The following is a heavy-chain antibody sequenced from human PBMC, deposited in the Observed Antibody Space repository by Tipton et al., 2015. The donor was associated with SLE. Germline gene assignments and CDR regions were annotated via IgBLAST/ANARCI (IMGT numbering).Heavy chain of an antibody. Sequence: TLSLTCAVYGGSFSGYYWSWIRQSPEKGLEWIGEINYSGSTKYNPSLKSRVTISVDTSKNQFSLKVNFMTAADTAVYYCATSLNYYDSSGPVAWGQGTMVTVSS. CDR1: GGSFSGYY. J-gene: IGHJ3*01. D-gene: IGHD3-22*01. CDR2: INYSGST. CDR3: ATSLNYYDSSGPVA. V-gene: IGHV4-34*01.